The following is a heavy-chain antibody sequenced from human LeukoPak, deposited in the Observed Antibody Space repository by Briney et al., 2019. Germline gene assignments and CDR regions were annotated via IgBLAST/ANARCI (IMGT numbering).Heavy chain of an antibody. CDR2: IYYSGST. CDR1: GGSISSGDYY. V-gene: IGHV4-30-4*01. J-gene: IGHJ5*02. D-gene: IGHD3-22*01. CDR3: ARVPYYYDSSGYWNWFDP. Sequence: SETLSLTCTVSGGSISSGDYYWSWVRQPPGKGLEWIGYIYYSGSTYYNPSLKSRVTISVDTSKNQFSLKLSSVTAADTAVYYRARVPYYYDSSGYWNWFDPWGQGTLVTVSS.